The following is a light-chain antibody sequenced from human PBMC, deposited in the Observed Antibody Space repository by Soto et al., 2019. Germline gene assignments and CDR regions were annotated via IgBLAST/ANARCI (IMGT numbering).Light chain of an antibody. J-gene: IGLJ1*01. CDR3: TSYTSDNRSYV. CDR1: SSDVGAYTS. V-gene: IGLV2-14*01. Sequence: QSALTQPASVSGSPGQSITISCTGTSSDVGAYTSVSWYQQHPGKAPKLMIYEVSNRPSGVSNRFSGSKSANTASLTISGLQAEDKAHYYCTSYTSDNRSYVFGTGTKVTVL. CDR2: EVS.